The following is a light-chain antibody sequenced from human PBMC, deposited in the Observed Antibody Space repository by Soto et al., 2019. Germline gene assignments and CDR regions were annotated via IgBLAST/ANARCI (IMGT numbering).Light chain of an antibody. Sequence: EIVMTQSPATLSVSPGERATLSCRASQTVSRNLGWYQQKPGQAPRLLLYGASTRATGIPARFSGSGSGTEFTLTISSLQSEDFAVYYCQQYNKWPPYTFGQGTKVEIK. CDR1: QTVSRN. CDR3: QQYNKWPPYT. J-gene: IGKJ2*01. V-gene: IGKV3-15*01. CDR2: GAS.